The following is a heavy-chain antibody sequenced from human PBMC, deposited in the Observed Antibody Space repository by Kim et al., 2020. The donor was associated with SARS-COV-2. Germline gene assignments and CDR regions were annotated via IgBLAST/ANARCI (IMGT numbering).Heavy chain of an antibody. D-gene: IGHD3-9*01. CDR3: ARGSDILTGFYVDY. J-gene: IGHJ4*02. Sequence: ADSVKDRFTISRDNSKNTLYLQMNSLRAEDTAVYYCARGSDILTGFYVDYWGQGTLVTVSS. V-gene: IGHV3-30*07.